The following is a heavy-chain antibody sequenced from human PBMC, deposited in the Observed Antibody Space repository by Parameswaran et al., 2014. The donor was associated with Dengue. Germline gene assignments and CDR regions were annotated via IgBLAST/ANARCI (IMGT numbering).Heavy chain of an antibody. CDR3: VRGKVYFDY. D-gene: IGHD3-10*01. CDR2: VDVSGGDT. Sequence: VRQAPGKGLEWVSGVDVSGGDTYYADSVKGRFTISRDSSKNTLYLQMNSLRAVDTALYYCVRGKVYFDYWGQGTLVTVSS. J-gene: IGHJ4*02. V-gene: IGHV3-23*01.